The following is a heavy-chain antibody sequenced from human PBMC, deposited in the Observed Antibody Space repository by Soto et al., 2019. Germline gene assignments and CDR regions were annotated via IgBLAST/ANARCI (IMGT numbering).Heavy chain of an antibody. V-gene: IGHV3-30-3*01. D-gene: IGHD6-19*01. CDR2: ISYDGSNK. CDR1: GFTFSTYA. CDR3: ARVGDAIAAVAGYFAY. Sequence: PGGSLRLSCAASGFTFSTYAMHWVRQAPGKGLEWVAVISYDGSNKYYADSVKGRFTISRDNSKNTLYLQMNSLRAEDTAVYYCARVGDAIAAVAGYFAYWGQGTLVTVSS. J-gene: IGHJ4*02.